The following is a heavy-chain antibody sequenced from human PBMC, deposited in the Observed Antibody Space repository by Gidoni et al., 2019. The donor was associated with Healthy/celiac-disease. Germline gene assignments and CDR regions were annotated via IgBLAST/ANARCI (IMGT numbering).Heavy chain of an antibody. CDR1: GGTFSSYA. CDR3: ARASRPEQLGRTPPVEYYYYYYGMDV. Sequence: QVQLVQSGAEVKKPGSSVKVSCKASGGTFSSYAISWVRQAPGQGLGWMGGIIPILGTANYAQKFQGRVTSPADESTSTAYMELSSLRSEDTAVYYCARASRPEQLGRTPPVEYYYYYYGMDVWGQGTTVTVSS. J-gene: IGHJ6*02. CDR2: IIPILGTA. D-gene: IGHD6-6*01. V-gene: IGHV1-69*01.